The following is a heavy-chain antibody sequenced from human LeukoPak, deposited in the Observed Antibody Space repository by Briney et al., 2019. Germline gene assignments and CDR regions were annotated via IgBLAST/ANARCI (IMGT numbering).Heavy chain of an antibody. Sequence: GGSLRLSCAASGFTFSSYAMSWVRQAPGKGLEWVSAISGSGGSTYYADSVKGRFTISRDNSKNTLYLQMNSLRAEDTAVYYCAKPPIVVVVAAPIDYWGQGTLVTVSS. V-gene: IGHV3-23*01. D-gene: IGHD2-15*01. CDR2: ISGSGGST. CDR3: AKPPIVVVVAAPIDY. CDR1: GFTFSSYA. J-gene: IGHJ4*02.